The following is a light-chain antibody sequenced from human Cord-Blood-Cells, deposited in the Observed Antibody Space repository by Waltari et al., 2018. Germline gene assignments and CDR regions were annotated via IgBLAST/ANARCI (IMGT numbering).Light chain of an antibody. V-gene: IGKV4-1*01. CDR3: QQYYSTPHT. CDR1: QSVLYSSNDTNY. Sequence: DIVMPQSPDSLAVYLGERATINCKSSQSVLYSSNDTNYLAWYQQKPGQPPKLLIYWASTRDSGVPDRFSGSGSGTDFTLTISSLQAEDVAVYYCQQYYSTPHTFGQGTKVEIK. J-gene: IGKJ2*01. CDR2: WAS.